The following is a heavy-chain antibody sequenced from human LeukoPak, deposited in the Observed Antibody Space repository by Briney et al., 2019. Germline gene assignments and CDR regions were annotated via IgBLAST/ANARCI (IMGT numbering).Heavy chain of an antibody. Sequence: GASVKVSCKASGYTFTGYYMHWVRQAPGQGLEWMGWINPNSGGTNYAQKFQGRVTMTRDTSISTAYMELSRLRSDDTAVYYCARDQGRIAAAGTSLGYWGQGTPVTVSS. CDR3: ARDQGRIAAAGTSLGY. J-gene: IGHJ4*02. V-gene: IGHV1-2*02. CDR2: INPNSGGT. CDR1: GYTFTGYY. D-gene: IGHD6-13*01.